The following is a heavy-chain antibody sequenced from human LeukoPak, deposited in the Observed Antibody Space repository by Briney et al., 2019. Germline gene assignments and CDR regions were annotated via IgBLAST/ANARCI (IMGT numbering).Heavy chain of an antibody. V-gene: IGHV4-34*01. CDR3: ASPHGN. Sequence: PSETLSRNCAVYGGSFSGYCWSWIRQPPGKGLEWIGEINHSGSTNYNPSLKSRVTISVDTSKNQFSLKLSSVTAADTAVYYCASPHGNWGQGTLVTVSS. J-gene: IGHJ4*02. D-gene: IGHD1-14*01. CDR1: GGSFSGYC. CDR2: INHSGST.